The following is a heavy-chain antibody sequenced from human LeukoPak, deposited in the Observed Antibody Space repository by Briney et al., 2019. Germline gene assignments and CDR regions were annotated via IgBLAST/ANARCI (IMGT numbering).Heavy chain of an antibody. J-gene: IGHJ4*02. CDR1: GGSFSGYY. Sequence: SETLSLTCSFYGGSFSGYYWSWIRQPPGEGLEWIGEITNNGRTNYNPSLKSRVTIAGDTSNNQFSLKLSSVTDADTAVYYCARGDVAARLANWGQGTLITVSS. CDR3: ARGDVAARLAN. D-gene: IGHD6-6*01. V-gene: IGHV4-34*01. CDR2: ITNNGRT.